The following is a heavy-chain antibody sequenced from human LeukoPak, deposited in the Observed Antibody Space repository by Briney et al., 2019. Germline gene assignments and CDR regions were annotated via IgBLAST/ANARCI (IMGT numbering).Heavy chain of an antibody. CDR2: IYYSGST. Sequence: SETLSLTCTVSGGSISSSSYYWGWIRQPPGKGLEWIGSIYYSGSTYYNPSLKSRVTISVDTSKNQFSLKLSSVTAADTAVYYCARTSTSPSGFLEWLLPDYWGQGTLVTVSS. D-gene: IGHD3-3*01. J-gene: IGHJ4*02. CDR3: ARTSTSPSGFLEWLLPDY. CDR1: GGSISSSSYY. V-gene: IGHV4-39*01.